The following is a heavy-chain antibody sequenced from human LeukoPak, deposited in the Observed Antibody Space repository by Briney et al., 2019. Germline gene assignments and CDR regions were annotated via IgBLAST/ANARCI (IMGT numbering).Heavy chain of an antibody. J-gene: IGHJ6*03. CDR1: GITFSSHA. D-gene: IGHD5-24*01. V-gene: IGHV3-23*01. CDR2: ISGSGGHT. CDR3: AKGGAATMRDGYNYYYYYMEV. Sequence: QPGGSLRLSCAASGITFSSHAMSWVRQAPGKGLEWVSLISGSGGHTYYGDSVKGRFTISRDNSTNRSYLQMNSLRPEDTAVYYCAKGGAATMRDGYNYYYYYMEVWGRGTTVTVSS.